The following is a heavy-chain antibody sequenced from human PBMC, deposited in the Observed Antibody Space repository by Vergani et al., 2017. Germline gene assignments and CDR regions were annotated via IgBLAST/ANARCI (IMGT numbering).Heavy chain of an antibody. CDR2: IYYSGST. CDR3: ARHSTVEWLVKLGWIAP. V-gene: IGHV4-39*01. CDR1: GASIRSSSYY. J-gene: IGHJ5*02. D-gene: IGHD6-19*01. Sequence: QLQLQESGPGLVKPSATLSLTCSVSGASIRSSSYYWGWIRQPPGKGLEWIASIYYSGSTYYNPSLKSRVTISVDTSKNQFSLKLSSVTAADTAVYFWARHSTVEWLVKLGWIAPWGQGILVTVSS.